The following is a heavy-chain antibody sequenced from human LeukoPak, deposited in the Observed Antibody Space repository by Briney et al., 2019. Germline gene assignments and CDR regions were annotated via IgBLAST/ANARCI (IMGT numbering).Heavy chain of an antibody. CDR3: AKDFYDSEIN. Sequence: GGSLRLSSAASGLTFSSYAMNWGRQALRKGLEWVSVISGNGEIIKYADSVKGRFTISRDNSKNTLYLQMNSLRVEDTAIYYCAKDFYDSEINWGQGTLVTVSS. D-gene: IGHD3-16*01. J-gene: IGHJ4*02. CDR2: ISGNGEII. CDR1: GLTFSSYA. V-gene: IGHV3-23*01.